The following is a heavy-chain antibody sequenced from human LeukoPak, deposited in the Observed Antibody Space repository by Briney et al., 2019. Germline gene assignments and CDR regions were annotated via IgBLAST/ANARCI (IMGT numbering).Heavy chain of an antibody. Sequence: GGSLRLSCAASGFTFSSYSMNWVRQAPGKGLEWVSSISSSSSYIYYADSVKGRFTISRDNAKNSLYLQMNSLRAEDTAVYYCAATPPSSGYYYFDYWGQGTLVTVSS. CDR1: GFTFSSYS. D-gene: IGHD3-22*01. J-gene: IGHJ4*02. V-gene: IGHV3-21*01. CDR3: AATPPSSGYYYFDY. CDR2: ISSSSSYI.